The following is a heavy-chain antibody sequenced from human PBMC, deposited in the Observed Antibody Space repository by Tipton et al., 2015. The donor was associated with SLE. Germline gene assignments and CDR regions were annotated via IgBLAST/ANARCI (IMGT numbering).Heavy chain of an antibody. CDR2: IKQDGSEK. V-gene: IGHV3-7*01. CDR3: ARAYPDYSSSWAHWYFDL. Sequence: SLRLSCAASGFTFDDYAMHWVRQAPGKGLEWVANIKQDGSEKYYVDSVKGRFTISRDNAKNSLYLQMNSLRAEDTAVYYCARAYPDYSSSWAHWYFDLWGRGTLVTVSS. J-gene: IGHJ2*01. CDR1: GFTFDDYA. D-gene: IGHD6-13*01.